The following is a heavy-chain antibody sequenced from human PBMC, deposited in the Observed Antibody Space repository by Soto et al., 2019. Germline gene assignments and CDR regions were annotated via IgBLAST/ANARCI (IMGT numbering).Heavy chain of an antibody. CDR2: INPNSGGT. D-gene: IGHD2-2*01. Sequence: GSVKVSCKASGYTFTGYYMHWVRQAPGQGLEWMGWINPNSGGTNYAQKFQGWVTMTRDTSISTAYMELSRLRSDDTAVYYCARDRSAYYYYGMDVWGQGTTVTVSS. CDR1: GYTFTGYY. J-gene: IGHJ6*02. V-gene: IGHV1-2*04. CDR3: ARDRSAYYYYGMDV.